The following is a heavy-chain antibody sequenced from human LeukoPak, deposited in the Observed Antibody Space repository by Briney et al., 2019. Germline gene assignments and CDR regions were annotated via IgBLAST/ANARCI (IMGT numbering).Heavy chain of an antibody. CDR1: GASIASHSW. J-gene: IGHJ5*02. Sequence: ETSETLSLTCAVSGASIASHSWWSWVRQPPGKGLEWIGEVYHSGGANYKPSLKSRVTISVDTSKNQFSLKLNSVTAADTAVYYCARHYGPWGQGTLVTVSS. D-gene: IGHD3-16*01. CDR3: ARHYGP. V-gene: IGHV4/OR15-8*01. CDR2: VYHSGGA.